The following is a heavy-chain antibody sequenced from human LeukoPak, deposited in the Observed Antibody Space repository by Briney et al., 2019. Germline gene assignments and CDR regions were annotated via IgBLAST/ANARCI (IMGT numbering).Heavy chain of an antibody. CDR1: GFTFSSYE. V-gene: IGHV3-48*03. D-gene: IGHD3-10*01. CDR2: ISRSGSTI. Sequence: PGGSLRLSCAASGFTFSSYEMNWVRQAPGKGLEWVSYISRSGSTIYYADSVKGRFTISRDNAKNSLYLQMSTLRAEDTAVYYCARAPIIVDYYGSGSYLDYWGQGTLVTVSS. J-gene: IGHJ4*02. CDR3: ARAPIIVDYYGSGSYLDY.